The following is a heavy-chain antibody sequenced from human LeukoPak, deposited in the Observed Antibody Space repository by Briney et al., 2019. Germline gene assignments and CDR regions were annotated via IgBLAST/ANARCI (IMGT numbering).Heavy chain of an antibody. V-gene: IGHV3-23*01. Sequence: GGSLRLSCAASGFTFSMYGMTWVRQAPGKGLEWVSGISGSGDSTHYGDSVKGRFTISRDNSKNTLYLQMSSLRAEDTAVYYCAKVPYYDFWNGFNPTYFDYWGQGTLVTVSS. CDR3: AKVPYYDFWNGFNPTYFDY. CDR1: GFTFSMYG. D-gene: IGHD3-3*01. J-gene: IGHJ4*02. CDR2: ISGSGDST.